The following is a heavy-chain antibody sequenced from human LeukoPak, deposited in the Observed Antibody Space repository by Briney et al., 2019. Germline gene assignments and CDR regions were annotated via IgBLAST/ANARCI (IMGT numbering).Heavy chain of an antibody. CDR3: ARIVGSTGGES. J-gene: IGHJ3*01. D-gene: IGHD1-26*01. CDR1: GGTVSNFV. CDR2: IIAIFGTT. V-gene: IGHV1-69*06. Sequence: SVKVSCKASGGTVSNFVISWVRQATGQGLEWMGGIIAIFGTTNYAQKFQDRVTITADKSTRTTYMELKSLRSEDTAVYYCARIVGSTGGESWGQGTMVTVSS.